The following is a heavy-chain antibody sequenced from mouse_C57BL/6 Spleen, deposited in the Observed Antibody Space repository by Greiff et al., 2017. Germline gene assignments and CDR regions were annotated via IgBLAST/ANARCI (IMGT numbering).Heavy chain of an antibody. J-gene: IGHJ2*01. V-gene: IGHV5-16*01. D-gene: IGHD1-1*01. CDR2: INYDGSST. Sequence: EVQRVESEGGLVQPGSSMKLSCTASGFTFSDYYMAWVRQVPEKGLEWVANINYDGSSTYYLDSLKSRFIISRDNAKNILYLQMSSLKSEDTATYYCARGGYYGSSEYFDYWGQGTTLTVSS. CDR1: GFTFSDYY. CDR3: ARGGYYGSSEYFDY.